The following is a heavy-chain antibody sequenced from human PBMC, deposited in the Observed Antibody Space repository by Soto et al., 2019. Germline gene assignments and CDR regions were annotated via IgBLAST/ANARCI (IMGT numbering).Heavy chain of an antibody. CDR2: LSGDGTTT. D-gene: IGHD3-22*01. V-gene: IGHV3-23*01. CDR1: GFTFSTYG. CDR3: AKDISFDTSDSNY. Sequence: EVQLLESGGGLVQPGGSLRLSCTASGFTFSTYGMSWVRQAPGKGLEWVSSLSGDGTTTYYIDSVKGRFTISRDNSRNTLSLQMNSLRTEDTAVYYCAKDISFDTSDSNYWGQGILVTVSS. J-gene: IGHJ4*02.